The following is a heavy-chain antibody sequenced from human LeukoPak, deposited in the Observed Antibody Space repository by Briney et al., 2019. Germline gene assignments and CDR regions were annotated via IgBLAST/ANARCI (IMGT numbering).Heavy chain of an antibody. CDR1: GYTFTNYG. CDR3: ARDTGYSSDFWSGYGGYYFDY. D-gene: IGHD3-3*01. V-gene: IGHV1-18*01. CDR2: ISAYNGNT. J-gene: IGHJ4*02. Sequence: ASVKVSCKASGYTFTNYGISWVRQAPGQGLEWMGWISAYNGNTHYAQNLQGRVTMTTDTSTSTAYMELRSLRSDDTAVYYCARDTGYSSDFWSGYGGYYFDYWGQGTLVTVSS.